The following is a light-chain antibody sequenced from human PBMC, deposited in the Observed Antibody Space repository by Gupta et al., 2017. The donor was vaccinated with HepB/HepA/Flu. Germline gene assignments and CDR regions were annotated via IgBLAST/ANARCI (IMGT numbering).Light chain of an antibody. Sequence: SSDLTQDPALSVALGQTVRITCQVDSRRNLSWYQQKPGQTPLLVMYDRNNRPSGSPDRFSASTSGNTAALIITGAQGEEEEDYYCNARESSSDNVYVFGTGTKVTV. J-gene: IGLJ1*01. V-gene: IGLV3-19*01. CDR3: NARESSSDNVYV. CDR2: DRN. CDR1: SRRNLS.